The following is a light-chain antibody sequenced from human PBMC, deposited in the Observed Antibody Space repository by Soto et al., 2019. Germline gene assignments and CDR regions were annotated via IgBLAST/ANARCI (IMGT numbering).Light chain of an antibody. CDR1: SSDVGGYNY. Sequence: QAASVSGSPGQSITISCTGASSDVGGYNYVSWYQQRPDEAPKLMIYDVNNRPSGVSNRFSGSKSGNTASLTISGLQAEDEADYYCSSYTSSITDVFGTGTKLTVL. J-gene: IGLJ1*01. CDR3: SSYTSSITDV. V-gene: IGLV2-14*01. CDR2: DVN.